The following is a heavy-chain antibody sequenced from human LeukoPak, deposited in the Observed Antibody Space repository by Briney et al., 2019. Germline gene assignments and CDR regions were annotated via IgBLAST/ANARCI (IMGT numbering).Heavy chain of an antibody. V-gene: IGHV1-18*01. J-gene: IGHJ4*02. CDR2: ISAYDGNT. D-gene: IGHD3-9*01. CDR3: ARVTEYYDILTGYYY. Sequence: ASVKVSCKASGYTFTSYGISWVRQAPGQGLEWMGWISAYDGNTNHAHKLQGRVTMTTDTSTSTAYMELRSLRSDDTAVYYCARVTEYYDILTGYYYWGQGTLVTVSS. CDR1: GYTFTSYG.